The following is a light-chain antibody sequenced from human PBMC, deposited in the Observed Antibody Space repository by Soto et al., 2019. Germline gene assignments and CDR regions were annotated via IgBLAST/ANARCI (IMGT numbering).Light chain of an antibody. J-gene: IGKJ1*01. CDR1: QSISSW. Sequence: DIPMTQSTSTLSASVGERVTITCRASQSISSWLAWYQQKPGKAPKLLIYKASTLESEVPSRFSGSGSGTEFARTISRLHPDGFATYYCQRYNTYRWSVCQGTKVEIK. CDR3: QRYNTYRWS. CDR2: KAS. V-gene: IGKV1-5*03.